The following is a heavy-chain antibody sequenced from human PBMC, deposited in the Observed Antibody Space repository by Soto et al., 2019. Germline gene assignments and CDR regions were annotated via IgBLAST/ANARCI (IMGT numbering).Heavy chain of an antibody. CDR2: ISGSGGST. D-gene: IGHD6-6*01. V-gene: IGHV3-23*01. CDR3: AEDVDLVSVIAARPNYFDY. CDR1: GFTFSSYA. J-gene: IGHJ4*02. Sequence: GGSLRLFCAASGFTFSSYAMSWVRQAPGKGLEWVSAISGSGGSTYYADSVKGRFTISRDNSKNTLYLQMNSLRAEDTAVYYCAEDVDLVSVIAARPNYFDYWGQGTLVTVSS.